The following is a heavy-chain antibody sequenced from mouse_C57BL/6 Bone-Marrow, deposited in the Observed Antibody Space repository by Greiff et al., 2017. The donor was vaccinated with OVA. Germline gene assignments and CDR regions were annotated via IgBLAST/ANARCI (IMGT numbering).Heavy chain of an antibody. CDR2: IRNKANGYTT. CDR3: ARGDVGDY. D-gene: IGHD3-3*01. V-gene: IGHV7-3*01. Sequence: EVKLMESGGGLVQPGGSLSLSCAASGFTFTDYYMSWVRQPPGKALEWLGFIRNKANGYTTEYSASVKGRLTISRDNSQSNLYLQMTALGAEDRATYYCARGDVGDYWGQGTTLTVSS. J-gene: IGHJ2*01. CDR1: GFTFTDYY.